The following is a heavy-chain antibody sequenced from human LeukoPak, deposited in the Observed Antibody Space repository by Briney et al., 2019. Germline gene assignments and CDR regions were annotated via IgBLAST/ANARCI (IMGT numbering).Heavy chain of an antibody. J-gene: IGHJ4*02. CDR2: IYSGGST. D-gene: IGHD4-17*01. V-gene: IGHV3-53*01. CDR3: AREGPYKDYGDYPYFDY. CDR1: RFTVSSNY. Sequence: PGGSLRLSCAASRFTVSSNYMSWVRQAPGKGLEWVSVIYSGGSTYYADSVKGRFTISRDNSKNTLYLQMNSLRAEDTAVYYCAREGPYKDYGDYPYFDYWGQGTLVTVSS.